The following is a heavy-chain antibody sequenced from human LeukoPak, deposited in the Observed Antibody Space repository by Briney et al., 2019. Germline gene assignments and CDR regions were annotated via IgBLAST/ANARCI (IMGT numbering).Heavy chain of an antibody. Sequence: SETLSLTCTVSGGSISGYYWSWIRQPPGRGLEWIGFVYYSGNTKYNPSLQSRVTISVDTSKNQFSLKLSSVTAADTAVYYCARAPYDYVWGSSQAFDYWGQGTLVTVSS. V-gene: IGHV4-59*01. CDR3: ARAPYDYVWGSSQAFDY. D-gene: IGHD3-16*01. CDR1: GGSISGYY. CDR2: VYYSGNT. J-gene: IGHJ4*02.